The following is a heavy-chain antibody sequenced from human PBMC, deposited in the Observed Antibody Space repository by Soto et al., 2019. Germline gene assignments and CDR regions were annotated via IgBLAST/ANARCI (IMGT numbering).Heavy chain of an antibody. D-gene: IGHD6-19*01. Sequence: SETLSLTCAVSGGSISSSNWWSWVRQPPGKGLEWIGEIYHSGSTNYNPSLKSRVTISVDKSKNQFSLKLSSVTAADTAVYYCARGAAGVAGANWFDPWGQGTLVTVSS. V-gene: IGHV4-4*02. CDR1: GGSISSSNW. CDR3: ARGAAGVAGANWFDP. J-gene: IGHJ5*02. CDR2: IYHSGST.